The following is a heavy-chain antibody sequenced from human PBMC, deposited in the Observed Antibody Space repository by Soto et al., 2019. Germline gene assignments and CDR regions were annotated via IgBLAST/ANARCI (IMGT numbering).Heavy chain of an antibody. CDR2: LYYGGTM. V-gene: IGHV3-53*01. J-gene: IGHJ6*02. Sequence: EAQLVESGGTLIQPGGSLRLSCAASGFTVRSNFFTWVRQAPGKGLEWFSTLYYGGTMSYADSVKGRFTISRDDSKNTLYLQMNSLRAEDTAVYYCSRDSGDHSPSGTWGDVWGQGTTVTVSS. D-gene: IGHD3-10*01. CDR1: GFTVRSNF. CDR3: SRDSGDHSPSGTWGDV.